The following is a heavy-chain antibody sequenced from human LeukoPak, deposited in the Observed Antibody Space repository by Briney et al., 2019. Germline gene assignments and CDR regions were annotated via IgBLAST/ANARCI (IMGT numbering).Heavy chain of an antibody. D-gene: IGHD2-15*01. V-gene: IGHV4-4*08. CDR3: AKDKGRNWFDP. J-gene: IGHJ5*02. CDR2: IYTSGST. Sequence: SETLSLTCTVSGGSISSYYWSWIRQPPGKGLEWIGYIYTSGSTNYNPSLKSRVTMSVDTSKNQFSLKLSSVTAADTAVYYCAKDKGRNWFDPWGQGTLVTVSS. CDR1: GGSISSYY.